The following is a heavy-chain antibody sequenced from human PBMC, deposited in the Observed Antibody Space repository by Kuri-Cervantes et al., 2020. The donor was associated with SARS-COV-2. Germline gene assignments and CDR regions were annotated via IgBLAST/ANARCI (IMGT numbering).Heavy chain of an antibody. CDR3: ARSHTLYGGNSSPWDY. CDR1: GYSFKTYG. D-gene: IGHD4-23*01. J-gene: IGHJ4*02. Sequence: ASVKVSCKTSGYSFKTYGISWVRQAPGRGLEWLGYINPYNDNTNYAQIIQGRVTLTTDTSTDTVYMELRSLRSFDTAVYFCARSHTLYGGNSSPWDYWGQGTLVTVSS. CDR2: INPYNDNT. V-gene: IGHV1-18*01.